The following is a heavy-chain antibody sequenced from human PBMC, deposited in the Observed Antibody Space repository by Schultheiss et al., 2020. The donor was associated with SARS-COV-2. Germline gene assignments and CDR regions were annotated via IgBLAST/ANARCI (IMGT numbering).Heavy chain of an antibody. CDR2: IYYSGST. CDR3: ARGGYDSSHFDY. CDR1: GGSVSSGSYY. Sequence: GSLRLSCTVSGGSVSSGSYYWSWIRQPPGKGLEWIGYIYYSGSTNYNPSLKSRVTISVDTSKNQFSLKLSSVTAADTAVYYCARGGYDSSHFDYWGQGTLVTVSS. V-gene: IGHV4-61*01. D-gene: IGHD3-22*01. J-gene: IGHJ4*02.